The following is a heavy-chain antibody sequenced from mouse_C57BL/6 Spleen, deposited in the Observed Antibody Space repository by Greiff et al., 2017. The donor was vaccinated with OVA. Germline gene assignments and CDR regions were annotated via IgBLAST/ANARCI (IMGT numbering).Heavy chain of an antibody. V-gene: IGHV3-6*01. CDR3: ASQGWLLLYYAMDY. CDR1: GYSITSGYY. CDR2: ISYDGSN. J-gene: IGHJ4*01. Sequence: VQLKESGPGLVKPSQSLSLTCSVTGYSITSGYYWNWIRQFPGNKLEWMGYISYDGSNNYNPSLKNRISITRDTSKNQFFLKLNSVTTEDTATYYCASQGWLLLYYAMDYWGQGTSVTVSS. D-gene: IGHD2-3*01.